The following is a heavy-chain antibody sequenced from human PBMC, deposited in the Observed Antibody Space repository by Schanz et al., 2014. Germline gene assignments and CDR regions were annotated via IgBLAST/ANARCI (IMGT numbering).Heavy chain of an antibody. D-gene: IGHD3-10*01. CDR2: IYGGGST. V-gene: IGHV4-59*08. CDR3: TRMSLRRGDYGGLDV. J-gene: IGHJ6*02. Sequence: QVQLQESGPGLVRPSETLSLTCTVSGVSISSFYWSWIRQSPGQGLEYFGYIYGGGSTSYNPSFKSRVTMTFDPSRKPFPLKLSSVTAADTAVYYCTRMSLRRGDYGGLDVWGQGTTVTVSS. CDR1: GVSISSFY.